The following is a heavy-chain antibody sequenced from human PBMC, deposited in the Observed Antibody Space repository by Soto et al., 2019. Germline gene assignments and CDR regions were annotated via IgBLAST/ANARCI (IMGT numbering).Heavy chain of an antibody. CDR3: ARRYGSSFDY. D-gene: IGHD3-16*01. J-gene: IGHJ4*02. V-gene: IGHV4-59*08. CDR1: GGSISGYY. Sequence: PSETLSLTCTVSGGSISGYYWSWIRQPPGKGLEWNGYIYYSGSTNYNPSLKSRVTISVNTSKNQFSLKLSSVTAADTAVYYCARRYGSSFDYWGQGTPVTVSS. CDR2: IYYSGST.